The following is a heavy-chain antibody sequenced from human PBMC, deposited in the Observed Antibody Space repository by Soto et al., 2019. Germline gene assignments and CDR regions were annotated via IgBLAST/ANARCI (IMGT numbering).Heavy chain of an antibody. J-gene: IGHJ6*03. V-gene: IGHV3-11*01. CDR1: GFTFSDYY. Sequence: GGSLRLSCAASGFTFSDYYMSWIRQAPGKGLEWVSYISSSGSTIYYADSVKGRFTISRDNAKNSLYLQMNSLRAEDPAVYYCARKKGSCRSTSCYGRSYYYYYMDVWGKGTTVTVSS. D-gene: IGHD2-2*01. CDR3: ARKKGSCRSTSCYGRSYYYYYMDV. CDR2: ISSSGSTI.